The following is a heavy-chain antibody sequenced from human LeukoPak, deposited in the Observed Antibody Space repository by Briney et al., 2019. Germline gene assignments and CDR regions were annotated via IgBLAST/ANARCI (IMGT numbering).Heavy chain of an antibody. CDR3: VRNSYDSSGYYDY. V-gene: IGHV3-74*03. CDR1: GFTFSRYW. D-gene: IGHD3-22*01. CDR2: ISPDGSTT. Sequence: GGSLRLSCAASGFTFSRYWMHWVRQAPGKGLMWVSRISPDGSTTLYADSVKGRFTISRDNAKNTLYLQMSSLRAEDTAVYYCVRNSYDSSGYYDYWGQGTLVTVSS. J-gene: IGHJ4*02.